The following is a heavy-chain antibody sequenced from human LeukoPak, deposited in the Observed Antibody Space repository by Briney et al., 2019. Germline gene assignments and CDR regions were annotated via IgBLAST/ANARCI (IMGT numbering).Heavy chain of an antibody. CDR1: GFTFTSSA. CDR2: IVVGSGNT. V-gene: IGHV1-58*02. CDR3: ARRIVAGPDAFDI. D-gene: IGHD6-19*01. J-gene: IGHJ3*02. Sequence: ASVKVSCKASGFTFTSSAMQWVRQARGQRLEWIGWIVVGSGNTNYAQKFQGRVTITADKSTSTAYMELSSLRSEDTAVYYCARRIVAGPDAFDIWGQGTMVTVSS.